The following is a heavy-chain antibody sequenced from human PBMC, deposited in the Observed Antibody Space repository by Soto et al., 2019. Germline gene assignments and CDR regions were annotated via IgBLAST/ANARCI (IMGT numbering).Heavy chain of an antibody. D-gene: IGHD1-7*01. CDR1: GCTFSSYG. CDR2: SSATGAGT. CDR3: AKDRRAGGNYGFYSDF. Sequence: GGSLRLSCAASGCTFSSYGMTWVRQAPGKGLEWVSFSSATGAGTYYADSVKGRFTISRDNSKNTLYLQMTSLRADDTAVYYCAKDRRAGGNYGFYSDFWGQGALVTVSS. J-gene: IGHJ4*02. V-gene: IGHV3-23*01.